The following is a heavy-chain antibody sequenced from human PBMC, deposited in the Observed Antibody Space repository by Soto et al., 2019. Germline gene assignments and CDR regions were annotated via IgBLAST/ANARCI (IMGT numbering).Heavy chain of an antibody. V-gene: IGHV3-23*01. CDR1: GFTFSLSA. CDR2: ISGGGGST. Sequence: EVQLLESGGGFVQPGESLRLSCVASGFTFSLSAMSWVRQAPGRGLEWVSSISGGGGSTEYTDSVKGRFTISRDNSKDTVHLQMNSLRAEGTAVYYCAKGPEYDILTGCDYWGQGALVTVSS. CDR3: AKGPEYDILTGCDY. J-gene: IGHJ4*02. D-gene: IGHD3-9*01.